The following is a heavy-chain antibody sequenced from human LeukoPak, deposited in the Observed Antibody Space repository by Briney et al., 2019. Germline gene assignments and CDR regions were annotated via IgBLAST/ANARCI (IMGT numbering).Heavy chain of an antibody. J-gene: IGHJ5*02. D-gene: IGHD1-26*01. CDR3: TTDSGNYYWFDP. CDR2: IHHIGNT. V-gene: IGHV4-4*02. Sequence: SETLSLTCAVSGGSISRSNWWSWVRQPPGKGLEWIGEIHHIGNTNYNPSLQSRVSISIDKSKNQFSLKLSSVTAADTAVYYCTTDSGNYYWFDPWGQGTLVTVSS. CDR1: GGSISRSNW.